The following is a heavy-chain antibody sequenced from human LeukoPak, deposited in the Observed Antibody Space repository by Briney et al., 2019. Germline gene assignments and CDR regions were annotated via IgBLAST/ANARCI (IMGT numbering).Heavy chain of an antibody. CDR3: ARHSRSAYTGYENAFDI. CDR2: IYNSANT. J-gene: IGHJ3*02. Sequence: TETLSLTCTVSGDSISSSSYYWDWIRQPPGKGLEWIVNIYNSANTHYNPSLKTRITMSVDTSKNQFSLKLNSVTAADTGIYYCARHSRSAYTGYENAFDIWGQGTMVTVSS. D-gene: IGHD5-12*01. V-gene: IGHV4-39*01. CDR1: GDSISSSSYY.